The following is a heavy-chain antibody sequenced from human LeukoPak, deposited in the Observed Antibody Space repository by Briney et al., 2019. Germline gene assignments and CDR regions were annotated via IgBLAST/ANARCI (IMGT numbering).Heavy chain of an antibody. J-gene: IGHJ4*02. V-gene: IGHV1-8*01. CDR3: ARAPPQTYYYDSSGFDY. Sequence: ASVKVSCKASGNTFTSYDINWVRQATGQGLEWMGWTSANSGNTGYAQKFQGRVTMTRDTSKSTAYMELSSLKSEDTAVYYCARAPPQTYYYDSSGFDYWGQGTLVTVSS. CDR1: GNTFTSYD. D-gene: IGHD3-22*01. CDR2: TSANSGNT.